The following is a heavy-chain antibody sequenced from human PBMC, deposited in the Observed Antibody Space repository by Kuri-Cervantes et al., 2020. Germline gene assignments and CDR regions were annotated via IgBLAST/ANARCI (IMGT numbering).Heavy chain of an antibody. Sequence: ASVKVSCKVSGYTLTELSMHWVRQAPGRGLEWMGGFDPEDGETIYAQKFQGRVTMTEDTSTDTAYMELSSLRSEDTAVYCCATRAPYIVVVPAAANAFDIWGQGTMVTVSS. J-gene: IGHJ3*02. CDR2: FDPEDGET. CDR3: ATRAPYIVVVPAAANAFDI. CDR1: GYTLTELS. D-gene: IGHD2-2*01. V-gene: IGHV1-24*01.